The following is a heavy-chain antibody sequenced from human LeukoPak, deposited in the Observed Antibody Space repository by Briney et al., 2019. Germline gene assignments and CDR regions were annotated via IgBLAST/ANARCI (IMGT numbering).Heavy chain of an antibody. CDR2: INPSGGST. V-gene: IGHV1-46*01. D-gene: IGHD3-9*01. CDR1: GSTFTSYY. Sequence: ASVKVSCKPFGSTFTSYYLHGVRKPLGQGLEGPEKINPSGGSTSYAQKFQGRVTMTRDTSTSTVYMELSSLRSEDTAVYYCARGGLYYDILTGYYNRWFDPWGQGTLVTVSS. J-gene: IGHJ5*02. CDR3: ARGGLYYDILTGYYNRWFDP.